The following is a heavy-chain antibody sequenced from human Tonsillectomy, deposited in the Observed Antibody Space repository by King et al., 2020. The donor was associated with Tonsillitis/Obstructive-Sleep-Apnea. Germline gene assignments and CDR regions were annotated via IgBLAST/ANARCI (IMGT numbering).Heavy chain of an antibody. V-gene: IGHV3-9*01. D-gene: IGHD3-10*01. CDR3: AKKWHRYGGHFDY. Sequence: VQLVESGGGLVQPGRSLRLSCAASGFTFDDYAMHWVRQAPGKGLEWVSGISWNSDTIAYADSVKGRFTISRDNAKNSLYLQMNSLRAEDTAFYYCAKKWHRYGGHFDYWGQGTLVTVSS. CDR2: ISWNSDTI. CDR1: GFTFDDYA. J-gene: IGHJ4*02.